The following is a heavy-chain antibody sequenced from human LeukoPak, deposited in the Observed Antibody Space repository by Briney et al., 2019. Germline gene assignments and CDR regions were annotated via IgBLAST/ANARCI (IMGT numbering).Heavy chain of an antibody. D-gene: IGHD6-13*01. CDR1: GGSISSYY. CDR3: ARDQQQLVPNWFDP. CDR2: IYTSGST. J-gene: IGHJ5*02. V-gene: IGHV4-4*07. Sequence: PSETLSLTCTVSGGSISSYYWSWIRQPAGKGLEWIGRIYTSGSTNYNPSLKSRVTISVDTSKNQFSLKLSSVTAADTAVYYCARDQQQLVPNWFDPWGQGTLVTVSS.